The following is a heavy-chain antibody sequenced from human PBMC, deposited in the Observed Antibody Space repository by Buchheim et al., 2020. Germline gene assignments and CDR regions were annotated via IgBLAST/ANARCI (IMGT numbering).Heavy chain of an antibody. CDR2: INREGSEK. D-gene: IGHD1-26*01. V-gene: IGHV3-7*01. Sequence: EVQLVESGGGLVQPGGSLRLSCAASGFTFSDYXMTWVRQAPGKGLEWVANINREGSEKNYVDSVKGRFTXSRDNAKISLNLQMNSLRAEDTAVYYCAREGREQPIDYWGQGTL. CDR3: AREGREQPIDY. CDR1: GFTFSDYX. J-gene: IGHJ4*02.